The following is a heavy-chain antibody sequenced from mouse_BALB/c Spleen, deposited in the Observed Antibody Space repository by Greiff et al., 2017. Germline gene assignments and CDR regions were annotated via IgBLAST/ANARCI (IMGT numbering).Heavy chain of an antibody. CDR1: GYSITSGYY. CDR3: ARYYGSSHGYFDV. Sequence: DVKLVESGPGLVKPSQSLSLTCSVTGYSITSGYYWNWIRQFPGNKLEWMGYISYDGSNNYNPSLKNRISITRDTSKNQFFLKLNSVTTEDTATYYCARYYGSSHGYFDVWGAGTTVTVSS. J-gene: IGHJ1*01. D-gene: IGHD1-1*01. CDR2: ISYDGSN. V-gene: IGHV3-6*02.